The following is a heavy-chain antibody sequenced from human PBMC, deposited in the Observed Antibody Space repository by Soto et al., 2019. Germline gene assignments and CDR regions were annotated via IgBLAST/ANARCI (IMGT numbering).Heavy chain of an antibody. Sequence: SETLSLTCTVSSGSISSGGYYWSWIRQHPGKGLEWIGYIYYSGSTYYNPSLKSRVTISVDTSKNQFSLKLSSVTAADTAVYYCARDLSGYCSGGSCYPRSPYYYYGMDVWGQGTTVTVSS. D-gene: IGHD2-15*01. J-gene: IGHJ6*02. CDR2: IYYSGST. V-gene: IGHV4-31*03. CDR3: ARDLSGYCSGGSCYPRSPYYYYGMDV. CDR1: SGSISSGGYY.